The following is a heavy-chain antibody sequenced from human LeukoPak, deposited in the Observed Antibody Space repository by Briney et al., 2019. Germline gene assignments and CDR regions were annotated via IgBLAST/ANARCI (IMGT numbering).Heavy chain of an antibody. D-gene: IGHD2-15*01. J-gene: IGHJ4*02. CDR1: GFTFSSFG. Sequence: GRSLRLSCAASGFTFSSFGMHWVRQAPGKGLEWVAVIWYDGSNKYYADSVKGRFTISRDNSKNTLYLQMNSLRAEDTAVYYCARDRIDLRYCNGGSCYLDYWGQGTLVTVSS. CDR3: ARDRIDLRYCNGGSCYLDY. CDR2: IWYDGSNK. V-gene: IGHV3-33*01.